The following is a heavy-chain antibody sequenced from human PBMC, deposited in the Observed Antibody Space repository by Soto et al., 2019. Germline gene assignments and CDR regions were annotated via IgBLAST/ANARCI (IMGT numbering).Heavy chain of an antibody. D-gene: IGHD2-2*01. V-gene: IGHV4-4*02. CDR2: IYHTERI. J-gene: IGHJ5*02. CDR3: ARNQYHSISDSFGTVSGLDS. CDR1: AGSMKSDNW. Sequence: QVQLQESGPGLVKPSGTLSLTCTVSAGSMKSDNWWSWVRQSPGKGLEWIAEIYHTERINYNPSLQRRVTISSDMSENQFSLHLVAVTASDTGVYFCARNQYHSISDSFGTVSGLDSWGQGTMVTVSS.